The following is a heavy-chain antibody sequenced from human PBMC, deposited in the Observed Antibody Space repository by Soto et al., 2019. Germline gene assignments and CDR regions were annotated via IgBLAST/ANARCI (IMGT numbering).Heavy chain of an antibody. CDR3: ARVKIDFMPVSSSPSIMIDY. J-gene: IGHJ4*02. V-gene: IGHV4-34*01. CDR1: GGSFSGYY. D-gene: IGHD6-6*01. CDR2: INHSGST. Sequence: QVQLQQWGAGLLKPSETLSLTCAVYGGSFSGYYWSWIRQPPGKGLEWIGEINHSGSTNYNPSPKCRVTLSGDTSKNQFSLKLSSVIAADTAVYYCARVKIDFMPVSSSPSIMIDYWGQGTLVTVSS.